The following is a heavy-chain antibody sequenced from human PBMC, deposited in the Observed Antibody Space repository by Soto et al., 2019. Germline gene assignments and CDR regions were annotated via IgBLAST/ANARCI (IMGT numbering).Heavy chain of an antibody. CDR1: GGSISSYY. D-gene: IGHD3-22*01. V-gene: IGHV4-59*01. Sequence: SEILSLTCTVSGGSISSYYWSWIRQPPGKGLEWIGYIYYSGSTNYNPSLKSRVTISVDTSKNQFSLKLSSVTAADTAVYYCARGNLAYDSSGYPFFDYWGQGTLVPVFS. J-gene: IGHJ4*02. CDR2: IYYSGST. CDR3: ARGNLAYDSSGYPFFDY.